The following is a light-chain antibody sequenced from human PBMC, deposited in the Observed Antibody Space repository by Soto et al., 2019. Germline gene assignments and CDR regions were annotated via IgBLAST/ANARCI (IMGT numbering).Light chain of an antibody. CDR1: SSDVGSYNL. CDR3: CSCAGYSSSAV. CDR2: EGG. Sequence: QSALTQPASVSGSPGQSITISCTGTSSDVGSYNLVSWYQQHPGKAPKVIIYEGGKRPSGVSNRFSGSKSGITASLTISGLQAEDEADYYCCSCAGYSSSAVFGGGTKVTVL. V-gene: IGLV2-23*01. J-gene: IGLJ2*01.